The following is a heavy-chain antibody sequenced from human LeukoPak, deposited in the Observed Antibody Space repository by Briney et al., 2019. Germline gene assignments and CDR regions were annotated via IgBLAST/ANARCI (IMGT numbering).Heavy chain of an antibody. D-gene: IGHD3-10*01. V-gene: IGHV4-59*08. CDR3: ATRGY. CDR2: IYNSGSN. J-gene: IGHJ4*02. CDR1: GGSISSDY. Sequence: SETLSLTCTVSGGSISSDYWQWIRQPPGKGLEWIEYIYNSGSNNYNPSLKSRVTISIDTSKNQFSLKLTSVTAADTAVYYCATRGYWGQETLVTVSS.